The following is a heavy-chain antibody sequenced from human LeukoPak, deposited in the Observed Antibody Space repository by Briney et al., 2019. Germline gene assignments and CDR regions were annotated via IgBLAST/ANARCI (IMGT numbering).Heavy chain of an antibody. CDR3: AGGGDGYTSPWFDP. CDR1: GGSISSYY. D-gene: IGHD5-24*01. V-gene: IGHV4-59*01. CDR2: ISHTGST. J-gene: IGHJ5*02. Sequence: SETLSLTCTVSGGSISSYYWSWVRQPPGKGLEWIGYISHTGSTNYNPSLKSRVTISLKTSMNQFSLRLTSVTAADTAVYYCAGGGDGYTSPWFDPWGQGTLVTVSS.